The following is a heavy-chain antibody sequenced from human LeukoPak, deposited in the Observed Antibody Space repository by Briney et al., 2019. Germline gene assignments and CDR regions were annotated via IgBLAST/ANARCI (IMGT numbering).Heavy chain of an antibody. V-gene: IGHV4-38-2*02. Sequence: SETLSLTCTVSGYSISSGYYWGWIRQPPGKGLEWIGSIYHSGSTYYNPSLKSRVTISVDTSKNQFSLKLSSVTAADTAVYYCARKDMVTGEFDYWGQGTLVTVSS. CDR2: IYHSGST. D-gene: IGHD5-18*01. CDR3: ARKDMVTGEFDY. J-gene: IGHJ4*02. CDR1: GYSISSGYY.